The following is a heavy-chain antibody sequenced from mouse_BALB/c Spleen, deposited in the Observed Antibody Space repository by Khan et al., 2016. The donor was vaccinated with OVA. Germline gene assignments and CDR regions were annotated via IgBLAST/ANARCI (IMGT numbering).Heavy chain of an antibody. Sequence: EVELVESGGGLVQPGGSLKLSCATSGFTFSDYYMYWVRQTPEKRLEWVAYISNGGGSTYYPDTVKGRFTISRDNAKNTLYLQMSRLKSEDTAMYYCARQRNGAMDYWGQGTSVTVSS. CDR2: ISNGGGST. CDR1: GFTFSDYY. V-gene: IGHV5-12*02. J-gene: IGHJ4*01. CDR3: ARQRNGAMDY.